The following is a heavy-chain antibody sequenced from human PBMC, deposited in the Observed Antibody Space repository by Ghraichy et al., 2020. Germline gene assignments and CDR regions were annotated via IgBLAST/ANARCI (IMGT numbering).Heavy chain of an antibody. J-gene: IGHJ4*02. CDR3: AKGRTYSSSSTPDY. CDR1: GFTFSSYG. CDR2: ISGSGGST. Sequence: GGSLRLSCVASGFTFSSYGMSWVRQAPGKGLEWVSAISGSGGSTFYADSVKGRFTISRDNSKNTLYLQMNSLRAEDTAVYYCAKGRTYSSSSTPDYWGQGTLVTVSS. V-gene: IGHV3-23*01. D-gene: IGHD6-19*01.